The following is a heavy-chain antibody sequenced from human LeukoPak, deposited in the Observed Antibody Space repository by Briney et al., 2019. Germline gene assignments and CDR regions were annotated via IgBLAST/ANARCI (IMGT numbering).Heavy chain of an antibody. J-gene: IGHJ3*02. CDR3: ARDGTYSYGYDAFDI. D-gene: IGHD5-18*01. V-gene: IGHV3-21*01. Sequence: GGSLRLSCAASGFTFSSYSMNWVRQAPGKGLEWVSSISSSSSYIYYADSVKDRFTISRDNAKNSLYLQMNSLRAEDTAVYYCARDGTYSYGYDAFDIWGQGTMVTVSS. CDR1: GFTFSSYS. CDR2: ISSSSSYI.